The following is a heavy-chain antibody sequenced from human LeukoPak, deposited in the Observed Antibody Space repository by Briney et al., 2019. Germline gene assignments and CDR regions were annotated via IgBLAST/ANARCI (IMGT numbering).Heavy chain of an antibody. CDR2: INPKSGGT. D-gene: IGHD5-12*01. CDR1: GYTFSDYY. J-gene: IGHJ4*02. CDR3: ARLTPSSWIVYPFDY. Sequence: GASVKVSCKASGYTFSDYYIHWVRQAPGQGLEWMGWINPKSGGTYLAQKFQGRVTMTRDTSISTAYMDLSRLKSDDTAIYYCARLTPSSWIVYPFDYWGQGTLVTVSS. V-gene: IGHV1-2*02.